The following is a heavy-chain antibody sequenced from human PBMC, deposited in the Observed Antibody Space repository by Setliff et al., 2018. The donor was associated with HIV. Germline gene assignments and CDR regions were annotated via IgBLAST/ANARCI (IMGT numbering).Heavy chain of an antibody. J-gene: IGHJ3*01. CDR2: MNPNSGNT. CDR1: GSTFTTYD. CDR3: ARGLRQNRSNSDVFDV. V-gene: IGHV1-8*02. D-gene: IGHD4-4*01. Sequence: ASVKVSCKASGSTFTTYDINWVRQATGQGLEWMGWMNPNSGNTGYAERFQGRVTMTRDTSISTVYMELTSLRSEDMAVYYCARGLRQNRSNSDVFDVWGQGTVVTVSS.